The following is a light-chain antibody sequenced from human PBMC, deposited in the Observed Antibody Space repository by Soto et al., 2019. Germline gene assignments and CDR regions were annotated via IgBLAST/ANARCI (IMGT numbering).Light chain of an antibody. V-gene: IGKV4-1*01. J-gene: IGKJ2*01. CDR3: QQYYSPPPT. CDR1: QSVLYSSNNKNY. CDR2: WAS. Sequence: DIVMTQSPDSLAVSLGERATINCKSSQSVLYSSNNKNYLTWYQQKPGQPPKLLIYWASTRESVVPDRFSGSGSGTDFTRTISSLQAEDVAVYYCQQYYSPPPTSGQGTQLEIK.